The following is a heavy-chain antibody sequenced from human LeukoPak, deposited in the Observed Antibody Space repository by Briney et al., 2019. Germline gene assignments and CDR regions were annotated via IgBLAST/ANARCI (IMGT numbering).Heavy chain of an antibody. J-gene: IGHJ4*02. CDR3: ARDQLVRIAAAGTGGDY. CDR2: IYSGGST. D-gene: IGHD6-13*01. Sequence: PGGSLRLSCAASGFTVSSNYRSWVRQAPGKGLEWVSVIYSGGSTYYADSVKGRFTISRDNSKNTLYLQMNSLRAEDTAVYYCARDQLVRIAAAGTGGDYWGQGTLVTVSS. V-gene: IGHV3-66*02. CDR1: GFTVSSNY.